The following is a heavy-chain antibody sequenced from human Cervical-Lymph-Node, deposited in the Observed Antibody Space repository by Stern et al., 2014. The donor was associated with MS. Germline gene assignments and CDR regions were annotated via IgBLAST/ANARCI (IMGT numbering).Heavy chain of an antibody. CDR3: ARGRSIFGGARDFDY. Sequence: QVQLVQSGAELRKPGASVKVSCKASGYTFRNYDINWVRQAAGQGLEWMGWMIPNSGATVYAQKFQGRVAMTISTSINTMYMELSSLRSEDTALYYCARGRSIFGGARDFDYWGQGSLVTVSS. J-gene: IGHJ4*02. D-gene: IGHD3-16*01. CDR2: MIPNSGAT. V-gene: IGHV1-8*02. CDR1: GYTFRNYD.